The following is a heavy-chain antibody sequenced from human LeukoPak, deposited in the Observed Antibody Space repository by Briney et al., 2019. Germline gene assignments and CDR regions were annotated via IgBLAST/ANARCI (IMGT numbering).Heavy chain of an antibody. Sequence: GGSLRLSCAASGFTFSSYAMHWARQAPGKGLEGVAVISYDGSNKYYADSVKGRFTISRDKSKNTLYLQMNSLRAEDTAVYYCASGFYGSGSYRYGMDVWGQGTTVTVSS. CDR2: ISYDGSNK. J-gene: IGHJ6*02. V-gene: IGHV3-30*04. CDR1: GFTFSSYA. CDR3: ASGFYGSGSYRYGMDV. D-gene: IGHD3-10*01.